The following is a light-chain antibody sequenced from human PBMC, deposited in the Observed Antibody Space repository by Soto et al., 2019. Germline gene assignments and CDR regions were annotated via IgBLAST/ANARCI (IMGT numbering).Light chain of an antibody. CDR2: DVS. CDR1: SSDVGGYNY. Sequence: QSVLTQPRSVSGSPGKSVTISCTGTSSDVGGYNYVSWYQQHPGKAPKLMIYDVSKRPSGVPDRFSGSKSGNTASLTISGLQAEDEADYYCCSYAGSNWVFGGGTKLTVL. CDR3: CSYAGSNWV. J-gene: IGLJ3*02. V-gene: IGLV2-11*02.